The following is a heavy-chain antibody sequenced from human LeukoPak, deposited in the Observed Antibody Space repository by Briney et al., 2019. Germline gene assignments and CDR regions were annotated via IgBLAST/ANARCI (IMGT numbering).Heavy chain of an antibody. Sequence: GGSLRLSCAASGFTFSSYAMHWVRQAPGKGLEGVAVISYDGSNKYYADSVKGRFTISRDNSKNTLYLQMDSLRAEDTAVYYCARDVLTGYGMDVWGQGTTVTVSS. V-gene: IGHV3-30-3*01. J-gene: IGHJ6*02. D-gene: IGHD3-9*01. CDR2: ISYDGSNK. CDR1: GFTFSSYA. CDR3: ARDVLTGYGMDV.